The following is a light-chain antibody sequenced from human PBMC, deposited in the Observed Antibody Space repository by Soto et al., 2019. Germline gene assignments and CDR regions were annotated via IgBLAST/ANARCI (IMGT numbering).Light chain of an antibody. V-gene: IGKV1-5*01. CDR2: DAS. CDR1: QSISTW. CDR3: QQYSSYSRT. Sequence: DIQMTQSPSTLSASLGDRVTITCRASQSISTWLAWYQQKPGKAPKVLIYDASSLESGVPSRFSGSGSGTEFTLTINSLQAEDFATYYCQQYSSYSRTFGQGTKVEIK. J-gene: IGKJ2*02.